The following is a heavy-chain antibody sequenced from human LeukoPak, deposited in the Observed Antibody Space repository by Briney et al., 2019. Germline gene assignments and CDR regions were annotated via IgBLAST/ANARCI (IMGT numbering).Heavy chain of an antibody. CDR3: ARGGSQRPLAR. J-gene: IGHJ4*02. D-gene: IGHD6-6*01. CDR2: IGYSGSPI. V-gene: IGHV3-11*04. CDR1: GFTVSSNY. Sequence: GGSLRLSCAASGFTVSSNYMSWVRQAPGKGLEWVSYIGYSGSPIYYADSVKGRFSISRDTAKNSLYLQMNSLRAADTAIYYCARGGSQRPLARWGQGTLVTVSS.